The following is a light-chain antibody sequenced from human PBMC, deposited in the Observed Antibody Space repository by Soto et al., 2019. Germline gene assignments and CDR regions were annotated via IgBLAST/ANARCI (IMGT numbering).Light chain of an antibody. CDR2: KAS. CDR1: QSISSW. Sequence: DIQLTQSPSTLSASVGDRVTITCRASQSISSWLAWYQQKPGKAPKLLVYKASSLESGVPSRFSGSGSGTEFTLTISTLHPDDFATYYCQQYETYPLTFGGGTKVEIK. CDR3: QQYETYPLT. V-gene: IGKV1-5*03. J-gene: IGKJ4*01.